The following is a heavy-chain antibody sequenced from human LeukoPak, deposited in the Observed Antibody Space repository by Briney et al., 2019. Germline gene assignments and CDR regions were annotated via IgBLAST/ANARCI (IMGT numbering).Heavy chain of an antibody. CDR1: GFTFSSYG. CDR2: IRYDGSNK. J-gene: IGHJ6*03. V-gene: IGHV3-30*02. D-gene: IGHD2-21*02. CDR3: ARKGDKYLDYYYMDV. Sequence: PGGSLRLSCAVSGFTFSSYGMHWVRQAPGKGLEWVAFIRYDGSNKYYADSVKGRFTISRDNAKNSLYLQMNSLRAEDTAVYYCARKGDKYLDYYYMDVWGKGTTVTVSS.